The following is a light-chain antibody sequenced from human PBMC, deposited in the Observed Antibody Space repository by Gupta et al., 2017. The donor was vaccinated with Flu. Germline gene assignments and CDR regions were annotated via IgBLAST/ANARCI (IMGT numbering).Light chain of an antibody. CDR2: AAS. V-gene: IGKV1-12*01. CDR1: QGIGNW. J-gene: IGKJ2*01. Sequence: DIQMTQSPSSVSASVGDRVTITCRASQGIGNWLAWYQQRPGQAPNLLIYAASALQGGVPSRFSGSGSGTDFTLTISSLHPEDFATYYCQQAFNFPYSFGPGTKLEIK. CDR3: QQAFNFPYS.